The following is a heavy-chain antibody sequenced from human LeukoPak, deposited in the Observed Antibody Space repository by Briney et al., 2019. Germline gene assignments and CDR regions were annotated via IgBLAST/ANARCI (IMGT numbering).Heavy chain of an antibody. Sequence: GGSLRLSCAASGFTVCSNYMSWVRQAPGKGLEWVSVIYSGGSTYYAGSVKGRFTISRDNSKNTLYLQMNSLRAEDTAVYYCARYNWNYAATYYYYYMGVWGKGTTVTVSS. D-gene: IGHD1-7*01. V-gene: IGHV3-66*02. CDR1: GFTVCSNY. CDR3: ARYNWNYAATYYYYYMGV. CDR2: IYSGGST. J-gene: IGHJ6*03.